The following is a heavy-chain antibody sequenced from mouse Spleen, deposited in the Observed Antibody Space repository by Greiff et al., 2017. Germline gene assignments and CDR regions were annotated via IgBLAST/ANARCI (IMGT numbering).Heavy chain of an antibody. CDR3: ATPRDY. V-gene: IGHV1-69*01. CDR1: GYTFTSYW. Sequence: QVQLQQPGAELVMPGASVKLSCKASGYTFTSYWMHWVKQRPGQGLEWIGEIDPSDSYTNYNQKFKGKATLTVDKSSSTAYMQLSSLTSEDSAVYYCATPRDYWGQGTTLTVSS. J-gene: IGHJ2*01. CDR2: IDPSDSYT.